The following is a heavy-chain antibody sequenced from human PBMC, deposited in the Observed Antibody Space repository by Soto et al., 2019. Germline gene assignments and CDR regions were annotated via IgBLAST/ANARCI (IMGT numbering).Heavy chain of an antibody. CDR2: IYYSGST. D-gene: IGHD3-9*01. V-gene: IGHV4-31*03. CDR3: ARDRRLQSDYYDILTGYPAGYNWFDP. CDR1: GGSISSGGYY. J-gene: IGHJ5*02. Sequence: SETLSLTCTVSGGSISSGGYYWSWIRQHPGKGLEWIGYIYYSGSTYYNPSLKSRVTISVDTSKNQFSLKLSSVTAADTAVYYCARDRRLQSDYYDILTGYPAGYNWFDPWGQGTLVTVSS.